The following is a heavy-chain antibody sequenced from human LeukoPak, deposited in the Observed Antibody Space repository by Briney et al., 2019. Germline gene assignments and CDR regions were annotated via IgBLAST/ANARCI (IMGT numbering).Heavy chain of an antibody. CDR2: IYYSGST. J-gene: IGHJ4*02. CDR1: GGSISSGDYY. D-gene: IGHD6-19*01. CDR3: ARSGSSGWDLDFDY. V-gene: IGHV4-30-4*01. Sequence: SQTLSLTCTVSGGSISSGDYYWSWIRQPPGKGLEWIGYIYYSGSTYYNPSLKSRVTISVDTSKNQFSLKLGSVTAADTAVYYCARSGSSGWDLDFDYWGQGTLVTVSS.